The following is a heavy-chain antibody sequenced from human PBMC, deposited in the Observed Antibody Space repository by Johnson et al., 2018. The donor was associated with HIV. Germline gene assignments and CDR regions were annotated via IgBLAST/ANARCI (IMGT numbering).Heavy chain of an antibody. CDR1: AFPFDDHA. CDR2: I. V-gene: IGHV3-9*01. J-gene: IGHJ3*02. CDR3: ARVQVLADDAFDI. D-gene: IGHD3-3*02. Sequence: VQLVESGGGLVQPGRSLRLSCAASAFPFDDHALHWVRQSPGTGLQWFSIILKGRFTISRDNAKNTLYLQMDSLGAEDTAVYFCARVQVLADDAFDIWGQGTMVTVSS.